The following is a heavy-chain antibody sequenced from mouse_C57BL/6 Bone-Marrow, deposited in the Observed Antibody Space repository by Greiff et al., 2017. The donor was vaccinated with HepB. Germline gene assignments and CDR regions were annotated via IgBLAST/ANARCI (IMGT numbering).Heavy chain of an antibody. J-gene: IGHJ4*01. CDR1: GYTFTSYG. CDR2: IYPRSGNT. Sequence: VQLQQSGAELARPGASVKLSCKASGYTFTSYGISWVKQRTGQGLEWIGEIYPRSGNTYYNEKFKGKATLTADKSSSTAYMELRSLTSEDSAVYFCARRGITPHYYAMDYWGQGTSVTVSS. CDR3: ARRGITPHYYAMDY. D-gene: IGHD2-4*01. V-gene: IGHV1-81*01.